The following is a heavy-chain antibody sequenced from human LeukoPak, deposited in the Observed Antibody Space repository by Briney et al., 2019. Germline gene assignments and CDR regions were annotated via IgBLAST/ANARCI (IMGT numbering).Heavy chain of an antibody. V-gene: IGHV4-39*01. J-gene: IGHJ4*02. Sequence: SETLSLTCTVSGGSISSTNYWGWIRQPPGKGLEWIGSIFYSGSTYYNPSLKSRVTMSVDTSKNQFSLKLTSVTAADTAVYYCARRLKTVVAEFYFDSWGQGTLVTVSS. CDR2: IFYSGST. CDR1: GGSISSTNY. CDR3: ARRLKTVVAEFYFDS. D-gene: IGHD3-22*01.